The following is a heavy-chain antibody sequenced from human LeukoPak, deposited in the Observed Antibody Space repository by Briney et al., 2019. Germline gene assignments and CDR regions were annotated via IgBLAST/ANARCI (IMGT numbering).Heavy chain of an antibody. J-gene: IGHJ4*02. CDR1: GGSISSHY. D-gene: IGHD3-22*01. Sequence: PSETLSLTCTVSGGSISSHYWSWFRQTPGERPEWIAFIYYSGTTNYSPSLKGRVTISIDSSKNQFSLKLSSVTAADTAIYYCARGTGFYDSSGHYYWGYFDSWGQGTLVPVSS. CDR3: ARGTGFYDSSGHYYWGYFDS. V-gene: IGHV4-59*11. CDR2: IYYSGTT.